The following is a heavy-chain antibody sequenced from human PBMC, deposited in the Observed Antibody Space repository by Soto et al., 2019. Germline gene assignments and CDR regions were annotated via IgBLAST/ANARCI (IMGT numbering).Heavy chain of an antibody. CDR1: GFTFSNYA. CDR2: IRGDGDNT. CDR3: TKESAASFDY. Sequence: GGSLSLSSAGSGFTFSNYAMTWVRQAPGKGLEWVSGIRGDGDNTYYADFVKGRFTIYRDNSKNTLYLQMNSLRAEDTAIYYCTKESAASFDYWGQGTLVTVSS. V-gene: IGHV3-23*01. D-gene: IGHD2-15*01. J-gene: IGHJ4*02.